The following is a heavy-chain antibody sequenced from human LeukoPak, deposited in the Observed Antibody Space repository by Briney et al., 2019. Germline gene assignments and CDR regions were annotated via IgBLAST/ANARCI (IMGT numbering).Heavy chain of an antibody. V-gene: IGHV3-23*01. J-gene: IGHJ3*01. CDR3: ANEYSKGDV. CDR1: GFTFPNYV. Sequence: GGSLGLSCAASGFTFPNYVMSWVRQAPGEGLEWVSGISGSGGNTYYADSVKGRFTISRDNSKNTLYLQMNSLRAEDAAVYYCANEYSKGDVWGQGTMVTVSS. CDR2: ISGSGGNT. D-gene: IGHD4-11*01.